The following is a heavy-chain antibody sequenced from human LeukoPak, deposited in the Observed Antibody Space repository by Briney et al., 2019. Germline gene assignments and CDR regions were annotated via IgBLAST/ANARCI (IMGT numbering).Heavy chain of an antibody. V-gene: IGHV5-51*01. D-gene: IGHD3-22*01. CDR3: ARLNYYDSSGYSSLLDY. J-gene: IGHJ4*02. Sequence: RGESLKISCKGSGYSFTSYWIGGVRQMPGKGLEWMGIIYPGDSATRYSPSFQGRVTISADKSISTAYLQWSSLKASDTAMYYCARLNYYDSSGYSSLLDYWGQGTLVTVSS. CDR2: IYPGDSAT. CDR1: GYSFTSYW.